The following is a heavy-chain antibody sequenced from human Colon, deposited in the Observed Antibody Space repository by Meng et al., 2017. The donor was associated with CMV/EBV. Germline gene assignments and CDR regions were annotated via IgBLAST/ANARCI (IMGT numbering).Heavy chain of an antibody. Sequence: GESLKISCAASGFTFRSYAMSWVRQAPGKGLEWVATINQDGSEEQYVEAVKGRFTISRDNAKTSLYLQMDSLTVEDTALYYCARLGEYSLKDWGQGTLVTVSS. D-gene: IGHD3-16*01. J-gene: IGHJ4*02. CDR2: INQDGSEE. CDR1: GFTFRSYA. CDR3: ARLGEYSLKD. V-gene: IGHV3-7*01.